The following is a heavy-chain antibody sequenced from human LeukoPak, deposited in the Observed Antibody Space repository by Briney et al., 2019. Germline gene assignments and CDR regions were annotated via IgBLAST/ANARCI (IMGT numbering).Heavy chain of an antibody. CDR3: ARATGYSSSKNYYYYYMDV. D-gene: IGHD6-13*01. CDR2: IIPIFGTA. Sequence: ASVKVSCKASGGTFSSYAISWVRQAPGQGLEWMGGIIPIFGTANYAQKFQGRVTITADKSTSTAYMELSSLRSEDTAVYYCARATGYSSSKNYYYYYMDVWGKGTTVTVSS. CDR1: GGTFSSYA. V-gene: IGHV1-69*06. J-gene: IGHJ6*03.